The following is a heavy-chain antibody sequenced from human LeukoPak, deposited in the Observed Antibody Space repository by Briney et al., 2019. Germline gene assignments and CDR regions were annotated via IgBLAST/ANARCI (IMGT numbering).Heavy chain of an antibody. CDR1: GGSISSSNW. CDR3: ARGGTTVAGTFWFDP. J-gene: IGHJ5*02. V-gene: IGHV4-4*01. D-gene: IGHD6-19*01. Sequence: PSETLSLTCAVSGGSISSSNWWSWVRQPPGKGLEWIGEVYHTGSSNYNPSPKSRVTISVDKSKSQFSLKLSSVTAADTAVYCCARGGTTVAGTFWFDPWGQGTLVTVSS. CDR2: VYHTGSS.